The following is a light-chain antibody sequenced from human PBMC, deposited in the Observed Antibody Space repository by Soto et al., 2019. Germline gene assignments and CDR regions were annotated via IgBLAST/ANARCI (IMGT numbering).Light chain of an antibody. V-gene: IGKV3-20*01. CDR3: QHYGGSPLYT. CDR2: DIS. Sequence: EIVLTQSPGTLSLSPGERATLSCRASQSITSSHLAWYQQKPGQDPRLLIYDISRRATGIPDRFSGSASGTDFTLTVSKLEHEDFAVYFCQHYGGSPLYTFGQGTKMEIK. J-gene: IGKJ2*01. CDR1: QSITSSH.